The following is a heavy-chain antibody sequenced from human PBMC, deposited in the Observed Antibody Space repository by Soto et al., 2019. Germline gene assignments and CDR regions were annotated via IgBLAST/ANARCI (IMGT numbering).Heavy chain of an antibody. CDR2: NNVNGSDT. J-gene: IGHJ4*02. V-gene: IGHV3-64D*06. Sequence: PGGSLRLSCSASGFPFSYYSIHCVRQAPGKGLEVVSGNNVNGSDTHYAESVKGRFTISRDNSKNMLWLQMSSLRAEDTAVYYCVKEVGACCDWSYYFEYWGQGTVVTVSS. CDR1: GFPFSYYS. CDR3: VKEVGACCDWSYYFEY. D-gene: IGHD3-9*01.